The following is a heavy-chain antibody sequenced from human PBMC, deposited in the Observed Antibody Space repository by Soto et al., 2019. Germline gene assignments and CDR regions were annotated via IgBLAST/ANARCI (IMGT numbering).Heavy chain of an antibody. CDR2: IYYSGST. D-gene: IGHD3-10*01. V-gene: IGHV4-31*03. CDR1: GGSISSGGYH. Sequence: QVQLQESGPGLVKPSQTLSLTCTVSGGSISSGGYHWSWIRQHPGKGLEWIGYIYYSGSTSYNPSLKSRVTISEDTSKNQFSLKLSSLTAADTAVYFCARGVRDWGQGTLVTVSS. CDR3: ARGVRD. J-gene: IGHJ4*02.